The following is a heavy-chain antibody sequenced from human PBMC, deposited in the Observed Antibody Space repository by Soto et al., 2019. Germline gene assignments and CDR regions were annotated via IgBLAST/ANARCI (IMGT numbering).Heavy chain of an antibody. CDR2: LKSKTDGGTT. J-gene: IGHJ4*02. CDR3: TDGELYY. V-gene: IGHV3-15*01. Sequence: EVQLVESGGGLVKPGGSLRLSCAASGFTFSNAWMSWVRQAPGKGLEWVGRLKSKTDGGTTDYAAPVKGRFAISRDDSTNTLYLQMNSLKTEATAVYYCTDGELYYWGQGTLVTVAS. CDR1: GFTFSNAW. D-gene: IGHD3-10*01.